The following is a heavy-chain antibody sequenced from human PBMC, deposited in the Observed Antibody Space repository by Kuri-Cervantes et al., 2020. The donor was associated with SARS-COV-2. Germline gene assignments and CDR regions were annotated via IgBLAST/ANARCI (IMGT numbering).Heavy chain of an antibody. V-gene: IGHV4-34*01. J-gene: IGHJ4*02. CDR3: VRPRYSSSRYTDY. D-gene: IGHD6-13*01. CDR1: GGSFSGYY. Sequence: SETLSLTCAVYGGSFSGYYWSWIRQPPGKGLEWIGEINHSGSTNYNPSLKSRVTISVDTSKNQFSLKLSSVTAADTAVYYCVRPRYSSSRYTDYWGQGTLVTVSS. CDR2: INHSGST.